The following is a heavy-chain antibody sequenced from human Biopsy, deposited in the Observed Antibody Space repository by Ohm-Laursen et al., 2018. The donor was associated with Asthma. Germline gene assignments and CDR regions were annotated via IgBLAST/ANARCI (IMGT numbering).Heavy chain of an antibody. CDR1: GYTFIGCH. CDR3: ARGQKSAGDRWFDP. V-gene: IGHV1-2*06. CDR2: INPNSGGT. D-gene: IGHD6-13*01. Sequence: ATVKISCKASGYTFIGCHIHWMRQAPGQGLEWMGRINPNSGGTNYAQKFQGRVTMTRDTSISTAYMEVSRLRSDDTAVYYCARGQKSAGDRWFDPWGQGTLVIVSA. J-gene: IGHJ5*02.